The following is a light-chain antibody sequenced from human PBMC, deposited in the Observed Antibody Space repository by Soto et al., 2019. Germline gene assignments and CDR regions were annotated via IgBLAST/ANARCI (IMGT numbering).Light chain of an antibody. J-gene: IGKJ5*01. CDR2: AAS. V-gene: IGKV1-12*01. CDR1: QTISKY. Sequence: DLQMTQSPSSLSASVGDRVTITCRASQTISKYLAWYQQKPGKAPKIMIYAASSLQGGVPSRFSGSGSGTEFTLTISSLQPEDFATYYCQQASSFPPTFGQGTRLDIK. CDR3: QQASSFPPT.